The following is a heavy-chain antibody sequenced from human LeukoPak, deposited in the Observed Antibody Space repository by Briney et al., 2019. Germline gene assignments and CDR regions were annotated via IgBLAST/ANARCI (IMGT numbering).Heavy chain of an antibody. Sequence: GGSLRLSCAASGFTFSNYNMNWVRQAPGKAMEWVSSITSSCTYIFYADSVKGRFTIPRDNAKNSLYLQMDSLGPEHTAVYYCARDPYSGNYGNDYYYYMDVWGKGTTVTISS. CDR3: ARDPYSGNYGNDYYYYMDV. D-gene: IGHD1-26*01. V-gene: IGHV3-21*01. J-gene: IGHJ6*03. CDR1: GFTFSNYN. CDR2: ITSSCTYI.